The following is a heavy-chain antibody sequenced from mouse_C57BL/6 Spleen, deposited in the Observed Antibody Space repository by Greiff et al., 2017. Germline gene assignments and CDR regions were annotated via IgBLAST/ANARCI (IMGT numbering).Heavy chain of an antibody. J-gene: IGHJ3*01. D-gene: IGHD1-1*01. CDR1: GYTFTSYW. V-gene: IGHV1-52*01. Sequence: QVQLKQPGAELVRPGSSVKLSCKASGYTFTSYWMHWVKQRPIQGLEWIGNIDPSDSETHYNQKFKDKATLTVDKSSSTAYMQLSSLTSEDSAVYYCARSEDYYYGSSFSLGYWGQGTLVTVSA. CDR2: IDPSDSET. CDR3: ARSEDYYYGSSFSLGY.